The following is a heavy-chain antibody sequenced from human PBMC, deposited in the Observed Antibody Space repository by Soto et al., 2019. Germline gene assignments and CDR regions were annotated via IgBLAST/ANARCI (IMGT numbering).Heavy chain of an antibody. D-gene: IGHD6-13*01. Sequence: SETLSLTCTVSGGSISSYYWSWIRQPPGKGLEWIGYIYYSGSTNYNPSLKSRVTISVDTSKNQFSLKLSSVTAADTAVYYCASFEQQLGWFDPWGQGTLVTVSS. CDR3: ASFEQQLGWFDP. V-gene: IGHV4-59*01. CDR2: IYYSGST. J-gene: IGHJ5*02. CDR1: GGSISSYY.